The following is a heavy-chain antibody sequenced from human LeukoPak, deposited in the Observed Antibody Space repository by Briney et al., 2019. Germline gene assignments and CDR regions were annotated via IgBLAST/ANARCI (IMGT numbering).Heavy chain of an antibody. D-gene: IGHD6-19*01. CDR1: GYTFTSYY. J-gene: IGHJ4*02. Sequence: ASVKVSCKASGYTFTSYYMHWVRQAPGQGLEWMGIINPSGGSASYSQKFQGRVTMTRDTSTSTVYMELSSLRSEETAVSYCARDPYPSIAVAGSIDYSGQGTMVTVSS. CDR2: INPSGGSA. V-gene: IGHV1-46*01. CDR3: ARDPYPSIAVAGSIDY.